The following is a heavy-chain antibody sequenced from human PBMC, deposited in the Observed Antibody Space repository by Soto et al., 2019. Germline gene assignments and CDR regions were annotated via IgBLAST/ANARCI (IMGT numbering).Heavy chain of an antibody. CDR3: AREGHFVIRENWFDP. CDR2: IIPILGIA. J-gene: IGHJ5*02. V-gene: IGHV1-69*04. CDR1: GGTFSSYT. D-gene: IGHD3-3*01. Sequence: KLSAASVKVSCKASGGTFSSYTISWVRQAPGQGLEWMGRIIPILGIANYAQKFQGRVTITADKSTSTAYMELSSLRSEDTAVYYCAREGHFVIRENWFDPWGQGTLVTVSS.